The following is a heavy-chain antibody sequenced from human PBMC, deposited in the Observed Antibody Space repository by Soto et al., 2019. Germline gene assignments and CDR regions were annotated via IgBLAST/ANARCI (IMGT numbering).Heavy chain of an antibody. CDR1: GFTVSSHF. Sequence: GGSLRLSCAASGFTVSSHFMSWVRQAPGKGLEWVSVIYSGGSTYYADSVKGRFTISRDNSKNTLYLQMNSLRAEDTAVYYCARNYYDSGGGFDYWGQGT. CDR3: ARNYYDSGGGFDY. CDR2: IYSGGST. V-gene: IGHV3-53*01. D-gene: IGHD3-22*01. J-gene: IGHJ4*02.